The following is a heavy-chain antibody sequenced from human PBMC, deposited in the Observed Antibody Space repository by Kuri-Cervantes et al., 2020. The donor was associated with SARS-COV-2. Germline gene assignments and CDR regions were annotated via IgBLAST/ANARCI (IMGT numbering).Heavy chain of an antibody. D-gene: IGHD6-6*01. CDR3: ARTYSSSSLFYDY. CDR1: GGPISSSNW. CDR2: IYHSGST. J-gene: IGHJ4*02. V-gene: IGHV4-4*02. Sequence: SCAVSGGPISSSNWWSWVRQPPGKGLEWIGEIYHSGSTNYNPSLKSRVTISVDKSKNQFSLKLSSVTAADTAVYYCARTYSSSSLFYDYWGQGTLVTVSS.